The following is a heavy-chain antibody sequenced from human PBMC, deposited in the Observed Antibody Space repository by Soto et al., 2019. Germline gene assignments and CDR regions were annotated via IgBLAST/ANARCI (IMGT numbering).Heavy chain of an antibody. CDR1: GYSFTTYW. CDR2: IYPGDSDT. V-gene: IGHV5-51*01. Sequence: GESLKISCKGSGYSFTTYWIGWVSQMPGKGLEGMVIIYPGDSDTRYSPSFQGQVTISADKSINTTYLQWSSLKASDTAIYYCARQAAAGKYYYAMDVWGQGTTVTSP. J-gene: IGHJ6*02. D-gene: IGHD6-13*01. CDR3: ARQAAAGKYYYAMDV.